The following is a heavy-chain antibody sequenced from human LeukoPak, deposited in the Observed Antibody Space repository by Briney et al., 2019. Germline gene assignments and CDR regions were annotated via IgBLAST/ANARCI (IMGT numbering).Heavy chain of an antibody. V-gene: IGHV3-13*01. J-gene: IGHJ6*02. CDR1: GFTFSSYS. CDR3: ARDVRYYGMDV. Sequence: GGSLRLSCAASGFTFSSYSMHWVRQATGKGLEWVSAIGTAGDTYYPGSVKGRFTISRENAKNSLYLQMNSLRAGDTAVYYCARDVRYYGMDVWGQGTTVTVSS. CDR2: IGTAGDT.